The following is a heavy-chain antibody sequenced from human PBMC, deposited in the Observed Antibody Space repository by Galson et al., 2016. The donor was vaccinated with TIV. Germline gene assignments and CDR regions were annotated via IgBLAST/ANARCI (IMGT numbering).Heavy chain of an antibody. CDR3: AKEVVNSRRLAEIGAAATSFDF. V-gene: IGHV3-30*18. Sequence: SLRLSCAASGFTFSDYAMNWVRQAPGRGLEWVALISYDGRKKYYADSLKGRVTISRDKSKKTLLLQMNSLSAEDTAVYYCAKEVVNSRRLAEIGAAATSFDFWGQGTMVTVSS. CDR2: ISYDGRKK. CDR1: GFTFSDYA. J-gene: IGHJ4*02. D-gene: IGHD6-13*01.